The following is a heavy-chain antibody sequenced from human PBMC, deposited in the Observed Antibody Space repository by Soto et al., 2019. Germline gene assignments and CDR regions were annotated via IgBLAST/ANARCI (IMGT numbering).Heavy chain of an antibody. J-gene: IGHJ6*02. V-gene: IGHV4-30-2*01. CDR1: GGSVSSGVFS. CDR3: ARGHYYYAMDV. Sequence: LSLTCAVSGGSVSSGVFSWNWIRQPPGQGLEWIGYISHGGSPHYTPSLRSRVSTSVDRSTNVISLNLTSMTPADTAVYFCARGHYYYAMDVWGQGTTVTVSS. CDR2: ISHGGSP.